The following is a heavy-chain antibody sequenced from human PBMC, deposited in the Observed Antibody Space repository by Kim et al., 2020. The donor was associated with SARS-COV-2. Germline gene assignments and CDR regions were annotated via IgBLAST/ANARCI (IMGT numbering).Heavy chain of an antibody. CDR1: GYSFTSYW. V-gene: IGHV5-10-1*01. CDR3: ASPRSGIAEIGYYYYGMDV. CDR2: IDPSDSYT. D-gene: IGHD6-13*01. J-gene: IGHJ6*02. Sequence: GESLKISCKGSGYSFTSYWISWVRQMPGKGLEWMGRIDPSDSYTNYSPSFQGHVTISADKSISTAYLQWSSLKASDTAMYYCASPRSGIAEIGYYYYGMDVWGQGTTVTVSS.